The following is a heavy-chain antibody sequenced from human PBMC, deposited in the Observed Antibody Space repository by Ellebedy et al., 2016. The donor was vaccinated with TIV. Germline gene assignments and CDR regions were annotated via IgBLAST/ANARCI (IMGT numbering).Heavy chain of an antibody. J-gene: IGHJ4*02. CDR2: MSYDGRTQ. Sequence: GGSLRLXCEASGFDFSRYGTHWVRQVPGKGLEWVAVMSYDGRTQYYSDSVKGRFTISRDNSRNTLYLQMNSLRADDTALYYCAKGSSAFAGFDYWGQGTLVSVSS. CDR3: AKGSSAFAGFDY. CDR1: GFDFSRYG. V-gene: IGHV3-30*18. D-gene: IGHD3-10*01.